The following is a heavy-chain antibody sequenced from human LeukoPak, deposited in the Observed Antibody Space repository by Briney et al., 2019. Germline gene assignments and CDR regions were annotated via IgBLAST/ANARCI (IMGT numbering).Heavy chain of an antibody. Sequence: HPGGSLRLSCAASGFTFSSYSMNWVRQAPGKGLEWVSYISSSSSTIYYADSVKGRFTISRDNAKNSLYLQMNSLRAEDTAVYYCARALVREIDYWGQGTLVTVSS. J-gene: IGHJ4*02. CDR3: ARALVREIDY. D-gene: IGHD2-8*02. V-gene: IGHV3-48*01. CDR2: ISSSSSTI. CDR1: GFTFSSYS.